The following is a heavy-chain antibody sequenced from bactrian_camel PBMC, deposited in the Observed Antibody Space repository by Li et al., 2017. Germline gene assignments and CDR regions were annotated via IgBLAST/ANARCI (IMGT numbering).Heavy chain of an antibody. CDR1: DYVYHAWC. CDR2: IMILGATT. D-gene: IGHD3*01. J-gene: IGHJ4*01. Sequence: HVQLVESGGGSVQAGGSLRLSCVASDYVYHAWCIGWFRQDPGKEREGVAAIMILGATTYYADSVKGRFTISQDNAKNMVYLQVNSLKAEDTDMYYCATCSDPFFGQGTQVTVS. V-gene: IGHV3S54*01.